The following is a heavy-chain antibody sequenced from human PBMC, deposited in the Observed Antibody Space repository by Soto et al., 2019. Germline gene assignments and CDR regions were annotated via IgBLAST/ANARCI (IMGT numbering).Heavy chain of an antibody. CDR2: IIPILGIA. CDR1: GGTFSSYT. J-gene: IGHJ6*02. CDR3: ARDMGATTIRYYYGMDV. Sequence: ASVKVSCKASGGTFSSYTISWVRQAPGKRLEWMGKIIPILGIANYAQKFQGRVTITADKSTSTAYMELSSLRSEDTAVYYCARDMGATTIRYYYGMDVWGQGTTVTVSS. D-gene: IGHD1-26*01. V-gene: IGHV1-69*04.